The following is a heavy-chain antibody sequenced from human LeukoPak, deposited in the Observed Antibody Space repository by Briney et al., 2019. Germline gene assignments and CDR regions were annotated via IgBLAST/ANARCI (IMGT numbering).Heavy chain of an antibody. V-gene: IGHV4-4*07. Sequence: SETLSLTCTVSGGSISSYYWSWIRQPAGKGLEWIGRIYTSGSTNYNPSLKSRVTMSVDTSKNQFSLKLSSVTAADTAVYYCARDGLGYYYDSSGYPNDAFDIWGQGTMVTVSS. CDR3: ARDGLGYYYDSSGYPNDAFDI. J-gene: IGHJ3*02. CDR2: IYTSGST. CDR1: GGSISSYY. D-gene: IGHD3-22*01.